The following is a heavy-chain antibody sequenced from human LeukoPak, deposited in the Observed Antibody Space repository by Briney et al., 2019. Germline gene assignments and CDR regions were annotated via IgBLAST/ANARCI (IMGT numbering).Heavy chain of an antibody. CDR2: INNDGSST. V-gene: IGHV3-74*01. Sequence: GGSLRLSCAASGFTFSSHSMHWVRQAPGKGLLWVSRINNDGSSTSYADSVKGRFTISRDNAKNTLYLQMNSLRAEDTAVYYCARPTKEGSSWYWWFDPWGQGTLVTVSS. CDR3: ARPTKEGSSWYWWFDP. D-gene: IGHD6-13*01. J-gene: IGHJ5*02. CDR1: GFTFSSHS.